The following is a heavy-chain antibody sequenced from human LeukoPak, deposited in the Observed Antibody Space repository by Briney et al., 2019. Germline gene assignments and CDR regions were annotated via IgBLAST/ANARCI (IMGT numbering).Heavy chain of an antibody. CDR1: GGTFSSYA. V-gene: IGHV1-69*13. CDR3: ARRGATPRLAWFDP. D-gene: IGHD1-26*01. J-gene: IGHJ5*02. CDR2: TIPIFGTA. Sequence: GASVKVSCKASGGTFSSYAISWVRQAPGQGLEWMGGTIPIFGTANYAQKFQGRVTITADESTSTAYMELSSLRSEDTAVYYCARRGATPRLAWFDPWGQGTLVTVSS.